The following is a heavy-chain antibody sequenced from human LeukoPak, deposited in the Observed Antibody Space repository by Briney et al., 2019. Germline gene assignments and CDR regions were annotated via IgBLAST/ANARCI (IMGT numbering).Heavy chain of an antibody. CDR2: IYTSGST. V-gene: IGHV4-4*09. J-gene: IGHJ4*02. Sequence: PSETLSLTCTVSGGSMSSYYWSWIRQPPGKGLEWIGYIYTSGSTNYNPSLKSRVTISVDTSKNQFSLKLSSVTAADTAVYYCARSTPEFWSGYHDYWGQGTLVTVSS. D-gene: IGHD3-3*01. CDR1: GGSMSSYY. CDR3: ARSTPEFWSGYHDY.